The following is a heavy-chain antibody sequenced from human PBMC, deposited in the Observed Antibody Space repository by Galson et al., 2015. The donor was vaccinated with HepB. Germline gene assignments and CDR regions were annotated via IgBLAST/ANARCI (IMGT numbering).Heavy chain of an antibody. D-gene: IGHD1-26*01. CDR3: ARGGIVGATHILYYFDY. CDR2: ISSSSSYT. V-gene: IGHV3-11*06. J-gene: IGHJ4*02. Sequence: SLRLSCAASGFTFSDYHMSWIRQAPGKGLEWVSYISSSSSYTNYADSVKGRFTISRDNAKNSLYLQMNSLRAEDTAVYYCARGGIVGATHILYYFDYWGQGTLVTVSS. CDR1: GFTFSDYH.